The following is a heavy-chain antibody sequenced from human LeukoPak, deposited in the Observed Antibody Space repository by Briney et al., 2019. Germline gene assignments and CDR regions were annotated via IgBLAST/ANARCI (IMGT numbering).Heavy chain of an antibody. Sequence: GGSLRLSCAASGFTFDDYAMHWVRQAPGKGLEWVSGISWNSGSIGYADSVKGRFTISRDNAKNSLYLQMNSLRTEDTALCYCAKLTDSGPLYWGQGTLVTVSS. CDR2: ISWNSGSI. CDR3: AKLTDSGPLY. D-gene: IGHD3-10*01. J-gene: IGHJ4*02. CDR1: GFTFDDYA. V-gene: IGHV3-9*01.